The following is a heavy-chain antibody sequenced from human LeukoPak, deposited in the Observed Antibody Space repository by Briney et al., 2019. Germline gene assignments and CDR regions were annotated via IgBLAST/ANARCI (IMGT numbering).Heavy chain of an antibody. CDR2: IVSGGST. Sequence: SETLSLTCSVSTDSISSGNYYWGWVRQSPGQGLEWIGSIVSGGSTYYNPSLKSRVTISVDTSKNQFSLKLSSVTAAGTAVYYCAGQAGGSSWYTYYYYGMDVWGQGTTVTVSS. D-gene: IGHD6-13*01. V-gene: IGHV4-39*01. CDR1: TDSISSGNYY. J-gene: IGHJ6*02. CDR3: AGQAGGSSWYTYYYYGMDV.